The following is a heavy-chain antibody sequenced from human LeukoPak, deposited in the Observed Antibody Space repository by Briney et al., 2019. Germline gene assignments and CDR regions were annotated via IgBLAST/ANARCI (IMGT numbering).Heavy chain of an antibody. V-gene: IGHV3-7*01. CDR2: INPDGSQT. Sequence: GGSLRLSCAASGFTFSTYWMNWVRQAPGKGLEWVALINPDGSQTNYVDSVRGRFAISRDNAENSLYLQMNSLRAEDTAVYYCARDLGYGALDPWGQGALVTVSS. CDR3: ARDLGYGALDP. J-gene: IGHJ5*02. D-gene: IGHD4-17*01. CDR1: GFTFSTYW.